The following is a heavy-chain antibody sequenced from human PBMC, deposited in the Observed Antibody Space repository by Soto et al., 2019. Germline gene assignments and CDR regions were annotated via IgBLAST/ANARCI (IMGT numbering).Heavy chain of an antibody. CDR3: ARRHSGYGDY. CDR2: IYFSGSA. D-gene: IGHD5-12*01. V-gene: IGHV4-39*07. J-gene: IGHJ4*02. CDR1: AGSVSSNTYY. Sequence: PSETLSLTCTVSAGSVSSNTYYWVWIRQPPGKGLEWIGCIYFSGSAYYNPSFKSRVTISVDTSKNQFSLKLSSVTAADTAVYYCARRHSGYGDYWGQGTLVTVSS.